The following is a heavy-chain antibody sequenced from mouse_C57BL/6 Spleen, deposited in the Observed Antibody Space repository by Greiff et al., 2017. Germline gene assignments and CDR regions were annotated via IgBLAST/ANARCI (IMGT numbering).Heavy chain of an antibody. CDR2: ISYEGSN. Sequence: EVKLMESGPGLVKPSQSLSLTCSVTGYSITSGYYWNWIRQFPGNKLEWMGYISYEGSNNYNPSLKNRISITRYTSKNQFFLKLNSVTTEDTATYYCARELSYSRFAYWGQGTLVTVSA. V-gene: IGHV3-6*01. D-gene: IGHD2-12*01. CDR3: ARELSYSRFAY. J-gene: IGHJ3*01. CDR1: GYSITSGYY.